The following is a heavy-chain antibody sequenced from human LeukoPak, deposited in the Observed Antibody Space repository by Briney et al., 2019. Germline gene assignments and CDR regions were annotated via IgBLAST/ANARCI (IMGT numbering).Heavy chain of an antibody. J-gene: IGHJ4*02. CDR1: GGSIRSGGYY. D-gene: IGHD5-24*01. V-gene: IGHV4-31*03. Sequence: SQTLSLTCTVSGGSIRSGGYYWSWVRQHPGKGLEWIGYIYYSGSTYYNPSLKSRVTISVDTSKNQFSLKLSSVTAADTAVYYCARDYRGDGYNFDYWGQGTLVTVSS. CDR3: ARDYRGDGYNFDY. CDR2: IYYSGST.